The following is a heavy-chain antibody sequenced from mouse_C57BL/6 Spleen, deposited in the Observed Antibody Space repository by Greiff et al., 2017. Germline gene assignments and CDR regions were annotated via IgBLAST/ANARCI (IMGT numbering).Heavy chain of an antibody. CDR2: IYPGDGDT. J-gene: IGHJ2*01. Sequence: QVQLQQSGPELVKPGASVKISCKASGYAFSSSWMNWVKQRPGKGLEWIGRIYPGDGDTNYNGKFKGKATLTADKSSSTAYMQLSSLTSEDSAVYFCARRWDEGPFDYWGQGTTLTVSS. CDR3: ARRWDEGPFDY. V-gene: IGHV1-82*01. D-gene: IGHD4-1*01. CDR1: GYAFSSSW.